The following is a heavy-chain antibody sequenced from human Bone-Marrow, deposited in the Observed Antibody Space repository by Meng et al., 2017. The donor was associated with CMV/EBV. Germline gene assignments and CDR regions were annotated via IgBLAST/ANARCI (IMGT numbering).Heavy chain of an antibody. CDR2: ISSSSSYI. D-gene: IGHD4-23*01. J-gene: IGHJ3*02. CDR3: ARPYGGNSQGAFDI. V-gene: IGHV3-21*01. Sequence: GESLKISCAASGFTFSSYSMNWVRQAPGKGLEWVSSISSSSSYIYYSDSVKGRFTISRDDANNSPYLQMHSLRAEDTAVYYCARPYGGNSQGAFDIWGQGTVVTVSS. CDR1: GFTFSSYS.